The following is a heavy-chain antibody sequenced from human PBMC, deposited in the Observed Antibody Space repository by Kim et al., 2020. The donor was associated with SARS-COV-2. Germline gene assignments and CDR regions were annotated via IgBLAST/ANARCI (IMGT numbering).Heavy chain of an antibody. CDR1: GYAFDNYA. J-gene: IGHJ4*02. D-gene: IGHD3-22*01. Sequence: GGSLRLSCAASGYAFDNYAMSWVRQAPGRGLEWVSGVSAYGGSTYYADSVKGRFTISRDNSKNALFLQMNSLRAEDTAVYYCASEQSGYSNYFDNWGQGALVTVST. CDR3: ASEQSGYSNYFDN. V-gene: IGHV3-23*01. CDR2: VSAYGGST.